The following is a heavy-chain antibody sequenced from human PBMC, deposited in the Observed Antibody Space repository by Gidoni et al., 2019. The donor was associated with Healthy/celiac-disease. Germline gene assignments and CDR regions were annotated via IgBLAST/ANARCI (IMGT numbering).Heavy chain of an antibody. J-gene: IGHJ6*04. Sequence: QVQLVESGGGVVQPGRSLRLSCAASGFTFSSYAMHWVRQAPGKGLEWVAVISYDGSNKYYADSVKGRFTISRDNSKNTLYLQMNSLRAEDTAVYYCARGSHTAMAYYYYGMDVWGKGTTVTVSS. D-gene: IGHD5-18*01. CDR3: ARGSHTAMAYYYYGMDV. CDR1: GFTFSSYA. CDR2: ISYDGSNK. V-gene: IGHV3-30-3*01.